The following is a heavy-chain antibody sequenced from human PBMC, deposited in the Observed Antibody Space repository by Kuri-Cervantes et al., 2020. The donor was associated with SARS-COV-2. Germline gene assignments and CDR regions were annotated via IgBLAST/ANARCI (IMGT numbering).Heavy chain of an antibody. CDR3: ARVTGDLGVGAFDI. J-gene: IGHJ3*02. Sequence: ASVKVSCKASGYTFTSYGISWVRQAPGQGLEWMGWISAYNGNTSYAQKLQGRVTITTDESTSTAYMELSSLRSEDTAVYYCARVTGDLGVGAFDIWGQGTMVTVSS. V-gene: IGHV1-18*01. CDR1: GYTFTSYG. D-gene: IGHD7-27*01. CDR2: ISAYNGNT.